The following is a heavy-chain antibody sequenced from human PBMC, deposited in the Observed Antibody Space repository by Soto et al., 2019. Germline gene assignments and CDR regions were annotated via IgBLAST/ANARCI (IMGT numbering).Heavy chain of an antibody. J-gene: IGHJ6*04. CDR3: SRSSMGYYGLYV. Sequence: PSETLSLTCTVSGGSISSGGYYWSWIRQHPGKGLEWIGYIYYSGSTYYNPSLKSRVTISVDTSKNQFSLKLSSVTAADTAVYYCSRSSMGYYGLYVWGKGTTVTV. CDR2: IYYSGST. D-gene: IGHD2-2*01. CDR1: GGSISSGGYY. V-gene: IGHV4-31*03.